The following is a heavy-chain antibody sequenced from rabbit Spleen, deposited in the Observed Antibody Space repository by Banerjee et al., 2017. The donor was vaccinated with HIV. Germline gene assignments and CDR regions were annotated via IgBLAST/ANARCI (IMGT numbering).Heavy chain of an antibody. CDR1: GVSFSSSSY. Sequence: QEQLVESGGDLVQPGASLTLTCTASGVSFSSSSYMCWVRQAPGKGLEWIACIDIGSSGFTYFATWAKGRFTISKTSSTTVTLQMTRLTAADTATYFCARDTSSSFSSYGMDLWGQGPSSPS. CDR3: ARDTSSSFSSYGMDL. D-gene: IGHD1-1*01. J-gene: IGHJ6*01. CDR2: IDIGSSGFT. V-gene: IGHV1S45*01.